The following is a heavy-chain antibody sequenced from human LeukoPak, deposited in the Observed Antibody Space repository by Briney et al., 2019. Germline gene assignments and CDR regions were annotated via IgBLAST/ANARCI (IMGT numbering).Heavy chain of an antibody. J-gene: IGHJ4*02. CDR2: INQDRSQK. CDR3: ARDRGYGSGSYYIRVFDY. D-gene: IGHD3-10*01. Sequence: GGSLRLSCAASGFTFRSCWMSWVRQAPGKGLEWVANINQDRSQKYYVDSVRGRLTISRDNAKSSLFLQMNSLRAEDTAVYYCARDRGYGSGSYYIRVFDYWGQGTLVTVSS. V-gene: IGHV3-7*03. CDR1: GFTFRSCW.